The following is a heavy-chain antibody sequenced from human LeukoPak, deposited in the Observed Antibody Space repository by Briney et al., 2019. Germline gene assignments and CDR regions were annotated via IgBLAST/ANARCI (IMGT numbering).Heavy chain of an antibody. CDR2: IGGSRGNT. CDR1: GFTFSSYA. V-gene: IGHV3-23*01. CDR3: AKDRDDYGDPYAFDI. J-gene: IGHJ3*02. D-gene: IGHD4-17*01. Sequence: GGSLRLSCSASGFTFSSYAMHWVRQAPGKGLEWVSTIGGSRGNTYYTDSVRGRFTISRDNSKNTLYLQMNSLGAEDTAVYYCAKDRDDYGDPYAFDIWGQGTMVTVS.